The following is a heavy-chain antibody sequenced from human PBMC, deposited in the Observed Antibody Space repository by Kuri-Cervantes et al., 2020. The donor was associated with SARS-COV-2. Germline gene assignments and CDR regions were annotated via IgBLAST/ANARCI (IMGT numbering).Heavy chain of an antibody. Sequence: GSLRLSCAVYGGSFSGYYWSWIRQPPGKGLEWIGEINHGGGTNYNPSLMSRVTISVDTSKKQFSLKLRSVTAADTAVYYCARGVRFLDPKYYYFYYYMDVWGKGTTVTVSS. J-gene: IGHJ6*03. CDR2: INHGGGT. V-gene: IGHV4-34*01. CDR3: ARGVRFLDPKYYYFYYYMDV. CDR1: GGSFSGYY. D-gene: IGHD3-3*01.